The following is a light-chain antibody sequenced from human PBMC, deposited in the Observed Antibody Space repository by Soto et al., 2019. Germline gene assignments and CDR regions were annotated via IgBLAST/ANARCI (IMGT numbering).Light chain of an antibody. V-gene: IGKV3-20*01. CDR3: QQYGSSPLVT. Sequence: EIVLTQSPGTLSLSPGERATLSCRASQSVSSSYLAWYQQKPGQPPRLLIYAASSRATGIPDRFSGSGSGTDFTLTISRPEPEDFAVYYCQQYGSSPLVTFGQGTRLEIK. CDR1: QSVSSSY. J-gene: IGKJ5*01. CDR2: AAS.